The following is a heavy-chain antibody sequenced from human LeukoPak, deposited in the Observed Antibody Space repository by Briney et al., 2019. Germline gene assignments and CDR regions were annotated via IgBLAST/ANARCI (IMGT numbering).Heavy chain of an antibody. CDR3: ARDIAVYGGDYYYGMGV. CDR1: GGTFSSYA. J-gene: IGHJ6*02. V-gene: IGHV1-69*04. Sequence: SVKVSCKASGGTFSSYAISWGRQAPGHGLEWMGRIIPILGIANYAQKFQGRVTITADKSTSRAYMELSSLRPAERGVNYCARDIAVYGGDYYYGMGVWGQGTTVTVSS. D-gene: IGHD6-19*01. CDR2: IIPILGIA.